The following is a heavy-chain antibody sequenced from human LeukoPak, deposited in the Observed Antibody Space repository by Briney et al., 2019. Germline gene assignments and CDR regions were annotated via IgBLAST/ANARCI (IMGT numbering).Heavy chain of an antibody. D-gene: IGHD3-22*01. V-gene: IGHV3-23*01. J-gene: IGHJ4*03. CDR3: AKGNYYDSSGYFDY. Sequence: GGSLRLSCPASRFTFSSYAMIWVRQAPGKGLEWVSVISGSGGSIFYADSVKGRFTISRDNSKNTLFLQMNSLRGEDTAVYFCAKGNYYDSSGYFDYWGQGTLVTVSS. CDR2: ISGSGGSI. CDR1: RFTFSSYA.